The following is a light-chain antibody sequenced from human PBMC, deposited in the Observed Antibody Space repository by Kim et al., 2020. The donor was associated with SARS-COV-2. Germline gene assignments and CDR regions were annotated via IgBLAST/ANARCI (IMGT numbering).Light chain of an antibody. J-gene: IGKJ4*01. CDR2: KAS. CDR3: QQMG. Sequence: DIQMTQSPSTLSASVGDRVTITCRASQSISSWLAWYQQKPGKAPKLLIYKASSLESGVPSRFSGSGSGTEFTLTISSLQPDDFATYYCQQMGFGGGTKVDIK. CDR1: QSISSW. V-gene: IGKV1-5*03.